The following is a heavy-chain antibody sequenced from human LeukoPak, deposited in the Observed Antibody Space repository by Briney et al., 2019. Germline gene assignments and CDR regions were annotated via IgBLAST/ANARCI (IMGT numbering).Heavy chain of an antibody. J-gene: IGHJ3*01. V-gene: IGHV3-23*01. D-gene: IGHD2-8*01. CDR1: GFTFSGYA. Sequence: GGSLRLSCAASGFTFSGYAMTWVRQAPGKGLEWVSSTAPVHYADSVKGRFTISRDDSKNTLFLQMNSLRAEDTAIYYCAKDSFSHNGIFDALDVWGQGTMVTVSS. CDR3: AKDSFSHNGIFDALDV. CDR2: TAPV.